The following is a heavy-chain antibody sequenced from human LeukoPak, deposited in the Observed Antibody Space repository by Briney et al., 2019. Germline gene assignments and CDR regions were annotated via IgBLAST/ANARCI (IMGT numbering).Heavy chain of an antibody. J-gene: IGHJ6*03. CDR2: VDHTGST. V-gene: IGHV4-59*07. CDR1: ADSITMYY. D-gene: IGHD3-10*01. CDR3: ARVSRGPDYYYYYMDV. Sequence: ASDTLSLTCSVSADSITMYYWTWIRQPPGKGLDWIGYVDHTGSTNFNPSLNGRVSISRDTTKNLFSLKLSSVTAADTAVYYCARVSRGPDYYYYYMDVWGKGTTVTISS.